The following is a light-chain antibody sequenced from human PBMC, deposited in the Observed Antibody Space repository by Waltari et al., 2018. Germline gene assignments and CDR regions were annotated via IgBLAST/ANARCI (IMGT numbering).Light chain of an antibody. CDR3: KQYITYPWT. J-gene: IGKJ1*01. CDR2: KAS. V-gene: IGKV1-5*03. CDR1: QSVSTS. Sequence: DIQITLTPSTLSASVGDTVTIPSRASQSVSTSLSWDQQKPGKAPKVLIYKASSLESGVPLRFSGSGSGTEFTLTITSLQPDDVAIYSCKQYITYPWTFGQGTKVEVK.